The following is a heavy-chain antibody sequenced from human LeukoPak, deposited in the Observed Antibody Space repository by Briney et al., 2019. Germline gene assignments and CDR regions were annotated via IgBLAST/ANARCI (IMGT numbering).Heavy chain of an antibody. CDR3: AKVGNYYYYYMDV. CDR1: GITLSNYG. J-gene: IGHJ6*03. V-gene: IGHV3-23*01. CDR2: ISGSGGGT. D-gene: IGHD1-14*01. Sequence: PGGSLRLSCAVSGITLSNYGMSWVRQAPGKGLEWVAGISGSGGGTNYADSVKGRFTISRDNRKNTLYLQMNSLRAEDTAVYYCAKVGNYYYYYMDVWGKGTTVTVSS.